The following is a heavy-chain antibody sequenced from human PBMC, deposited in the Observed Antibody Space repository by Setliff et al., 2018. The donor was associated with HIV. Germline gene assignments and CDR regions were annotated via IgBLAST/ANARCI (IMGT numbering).Heavy chain of an antibody. CDR1: GFNFATTW. CDR3: ATTKGGVAVAGNQH. Sequence: PGGSLRLSCEASGFNFATTWMNWVRRAPGKGLVWVSRINSDGSSTSYADSVKGRFTISRDNAKNTLYLQLNSLRAEDTAVYYCATTKGGVAVAGNQHWGQGTLVTVSS. J-gene: IGHJ1*01. CDR2: INSDGSST. V-gene: IGHV3-74*01. D-gene: IGHD6-19*01.